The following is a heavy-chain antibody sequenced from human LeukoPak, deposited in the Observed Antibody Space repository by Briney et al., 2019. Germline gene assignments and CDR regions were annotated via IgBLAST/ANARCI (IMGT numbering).Heavy chain of an antibody. CDR3: ARDSGVGASGFDY. V-gene: IGHV3-64*01. CDR1: GFTFSSYA. J-gene: IGHJ4*02. Sequence: GGSLRLSCAASGFTFSSYAMHWVRQAPGKGLEYVSAISSNGGSTYYANSVKGRFTISRDNSKNTLYLQMGSLRAEDMAVYYCARDSGVGASGFDYWGQRTLVTVSS. D-gene: IGHD1-26*01. CDR2: ISSNGGST.